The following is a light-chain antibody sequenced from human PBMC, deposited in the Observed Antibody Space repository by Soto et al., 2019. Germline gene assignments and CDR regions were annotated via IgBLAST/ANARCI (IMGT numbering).Light chain of an antibody. CDR1: SSDLGDYNY. Sequence: QSALAQPASVSGSPGQSITISCTGTSSDLGDYNYVSWYQQYPGKAPKIMIYDVTNRPSGVSNRFSGSKSGNTASLTISGLQAEDEADYYCSSYTTTSRLVFGGVTKVSVL. CDR2: DVT. V-gene: IGLV2-14*01. CDR3: SSYTTTSRLV. J-gene: IGLJ2*01.